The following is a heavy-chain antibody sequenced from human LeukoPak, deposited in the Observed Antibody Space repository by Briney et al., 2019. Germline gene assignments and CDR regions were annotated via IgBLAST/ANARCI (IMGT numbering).Heavy chain of an antibody. CDR3: AREGEGGDFDY. Sequence: GMSLSLSCAASGFTFSSFPMHWVRQAPGKGLEWVAMISYDGGIKFYADSVKGRFTISRGKSKSTLYVQMNSLRLEDTAIYYCAREGEGGDFDYWGQGTLVTVSS. V-gene: IGHV3-30-3*01. J-gene: IGHJ4*02. CDR2: ISYDGGIK. CDR1: GFTFSSFP. D-gene: IGHD3-16*01.